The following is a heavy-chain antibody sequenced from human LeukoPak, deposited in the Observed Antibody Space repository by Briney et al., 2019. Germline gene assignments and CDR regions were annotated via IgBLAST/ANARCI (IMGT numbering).Heavy chain of an antibody. Sequence: GGSLGLSCAASGFTFSSYAMSWVRQAPGKGLEWVSAISGSGGSTYYADSVKGRFTISRDNSKNTLYLQMNSLRAEDTAVYYCAKDPQQGYYGSGSYYQDYWGQGTLVTVSS. J-gene: IGHJ4*02. CDR2: ISGSGGST. CDR3: AKDPQQGYYGSGSYYQDY. CDR1: GFTFSSYA. D-gene: IGHD3-10*01. V-gene: IGHV3-23*01.